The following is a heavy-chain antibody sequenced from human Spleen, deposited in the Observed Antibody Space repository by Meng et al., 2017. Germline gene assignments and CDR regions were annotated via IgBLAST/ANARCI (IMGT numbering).Heavy chain of an antibody. CDR3: ARGPTTMAHDFDY. Sequence: QIPQWVAGLLTPSETLSLPCVFSGASFIDYYWSWSRQPPGKGLEWIGEINHSGSTNYNPSLESRATISVDTSQNNLSLKLSSVTAADSAVYYCARGPTTMAHDFDYWGQGTLVTVSS. V-gene: IGHV4-34*01. J-gene: IGHJ4*02. D-gene: IGHD4-11*01. CDR2: INHSGST. CDR1: GASFIDYY.